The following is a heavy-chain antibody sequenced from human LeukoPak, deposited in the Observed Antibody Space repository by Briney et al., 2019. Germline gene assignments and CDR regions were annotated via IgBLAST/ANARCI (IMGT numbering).Heavy chain of an antibody. CDR2: IIPILGIT. CDR3: ARDAKSSTSTNYYSDY. Sequence: GASVKVSCKASGGTFISYAISWMRQAPGQGLEWMGRIIPILGITSYAQKFQDRVTITADKSTSTANMELSSLRSEDTAVYYCARDAKSSTSTNYYSDYWGQGTLVTVSS. V-gene: IGHV1-69*04. D-gene: IGHD6-6*01. J-gene: IGHJ4*02. CDR1: GGTFISYA.